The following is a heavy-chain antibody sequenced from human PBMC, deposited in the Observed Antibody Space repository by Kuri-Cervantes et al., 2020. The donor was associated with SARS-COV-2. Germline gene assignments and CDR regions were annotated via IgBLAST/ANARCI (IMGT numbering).Heavy chain of an antibody. D-gene: IGHD3-10*01. Sequence: SQTLSLTCAVSGASISSSTYYWGWIRQPPGKGLEWIGSIYHSGSTYYNPSLKSRVTISVDTSKNQFSLKLSSVTAADTAVYYCARGRYYYGSGSQIFFDYWGQGTLVTVSS. CDR2: IYHSGST. CDR1: GASISSSTYY. J-gene: IGHJ4*02. CDR3: ARGRYYYGSGSQIFFDY. V-gene: IGHV4-39*07.